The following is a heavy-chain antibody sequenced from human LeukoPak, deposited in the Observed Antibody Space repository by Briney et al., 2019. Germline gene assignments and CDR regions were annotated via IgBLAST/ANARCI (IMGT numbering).Heavy chain of an antibody. CDR1: GYTFTGNY. Sequence: ASVKVSCKASGYTFTGNYMHWVRQAPGQGLDWLGWINPDSGGTDYSQKFQDRVALTRDTSISTAYLELSRLRSGDTAVYYCARGGYSSSWDSDGIDYWGQGTLVTVSS. V-gene: IGHV1-2*02. D-gene: IGHD6-13*01. CDR3: ARGGYSSSWDSDGIDY. J-gene: IGHJ4*02. CDR2: INPDSGGT.